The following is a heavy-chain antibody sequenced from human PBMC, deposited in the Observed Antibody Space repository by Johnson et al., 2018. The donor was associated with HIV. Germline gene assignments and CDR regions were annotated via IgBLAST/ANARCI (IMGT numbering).Heavy chain of an antibody. CDR1: GFTVSSNY. V-gene: IGHV3-66*01. D-gene: IGHD6-6*01. CDR3: ERGKGSSPRDAFDS. CDR2: IYSGGST. J-gene: IGHJ3*02. Sequence: MQLVESGGGLVQPGGSLRLSCAASGFTVSSNYMSWVRQAPGKGLEWVSVIYSGGSTYYADSVKGRFTISRDNSKNTLYIQMNSLRAEDTAVYYCERGKGSSPRDAFDSWGQGTMVTVSS.